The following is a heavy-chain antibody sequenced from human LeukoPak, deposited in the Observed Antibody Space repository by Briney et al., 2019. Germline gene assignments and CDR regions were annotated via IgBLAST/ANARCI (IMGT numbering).Heavy chain of an antibody. J-gene: IGHJ4*02. CDR1: GFTFSSYA. Sequence: GGSLRLSCAASGFTFSSYAMSWVRQAPGKGLEWVSAISGSGGSTYYADSVKGRFTISRDNSKNTLYLQMNSLRAEDTAVYYCARCSGYDFVFDYWGQGTLVTVSS. D-gene: IGHD5-12*01. CDR3: ARCSGYDFVFDY. V-gene: IGHV3-23*01. CDR2: ISGSGGST.